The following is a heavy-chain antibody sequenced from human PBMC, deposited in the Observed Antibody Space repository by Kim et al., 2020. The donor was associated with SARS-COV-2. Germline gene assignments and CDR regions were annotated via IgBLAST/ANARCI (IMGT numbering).Heavy chain of an antibody. CDR1: GFTFSSYS. V-gene: IGHV3-23*05. Sequence: GGSLRLSCAASGFTFSSYSMSWVRQAPGKGLEWVSIISSRAGNLIYYADSVKGRFTISRDNSKNMVYMQMNSLRAEDTAVYYCAKKYTSDWRAFDFWGQGIMVTVSS. CDR2: ISSRAGNLI. D-gene: IGHD6-25*01. J-gene: IGHJ3*01. CDR3: AKKYTSDWRAFDF.